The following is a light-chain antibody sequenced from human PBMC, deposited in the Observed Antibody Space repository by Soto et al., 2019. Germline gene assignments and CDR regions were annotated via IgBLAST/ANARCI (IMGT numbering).Light chain of an antibody. Sequence: QSALIQPPSVSGSPGQSVTISCTGTSSDVGSYDYVSWYQQHPGKAPKLMIYDVRTRPSGISNRFSGSKSGNTASLTISGLQAEDEADYYCSSYTTSSTLYVFGTGTKVTVL. J-gene: IGLJ1*01. CDR2: DVR. CDR3: SSYTTSSTLYV. CDR1: SSDVGSYDY. V-gene: IGLV2-14*01.